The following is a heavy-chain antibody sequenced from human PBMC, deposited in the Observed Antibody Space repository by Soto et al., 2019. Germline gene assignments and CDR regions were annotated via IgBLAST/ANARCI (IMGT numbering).Heavy chain of an antibody. CDR1: GFTFDDYA. CDR2: ISWNSGSI. D-gene: IGHD1-1*01. J-gene: IGHJ4*02. V-gene: IGHV3-9*01. CDR3: AKERLWNDLTTGASEFDY. Sequence: EVQLLESGGGLVQPGRSLRLSCAASGFTFDDYAMHWVRQAPGKGLEWVSGISWNSGSIGYADSVKGRFTISRDNAKNSLYLQMNSLRAEDTALYYCAKERLWNDLTTGASEFDYWGQGTLVTVSS.